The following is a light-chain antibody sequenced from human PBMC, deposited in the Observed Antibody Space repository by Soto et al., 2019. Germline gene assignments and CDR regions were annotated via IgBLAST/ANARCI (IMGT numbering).Light chain of an antibody. CDR1: RTISSY. J-gene: IGKJ1*01. V-gene: IGKV1-39*01. CDR2: TAS. Sequence: DIQMTQSPSSLSASVGDRVTITCRASRTISSYLNWYQQKPGKAPKLLIYTASNLQSGVPSRFTGSGSGTDFTLTISSLQPEDFATYYCQQSYNSPWTFGQGTKVEIK. CDR3: QQSYNSPWT.